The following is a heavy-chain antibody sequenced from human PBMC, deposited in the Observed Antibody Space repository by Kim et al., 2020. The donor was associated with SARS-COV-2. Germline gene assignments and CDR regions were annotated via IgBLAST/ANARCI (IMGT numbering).Heavy chain of an antibody. V-gene: IGHV3-53*05. CDR2: GST. CDR3: ARLTNYSFDL. D-gene: IGHD4-4*01. Sequence: GSTYYGDSVKGRFTISRDNSENTLSLQMNSLRPDDTAVYYCARLTNYSFDLWGQGTLVTVSS. J-gene: IGHJ4*02.